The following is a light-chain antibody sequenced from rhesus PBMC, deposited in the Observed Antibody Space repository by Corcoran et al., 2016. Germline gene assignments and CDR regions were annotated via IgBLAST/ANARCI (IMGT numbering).Light chain of an antibody. Sequence: DIQMTQSPSSLSASVGDTVTITCRASQGISSWLAWYQQKPGKAPKLLIYKASSLQRGAPSRFSGSGSGTELTLTISSLQSEDFATYYCQQYSSRPLTFGGGTKVELK. CDR3: QQYSSRPLT. CDR1: QGISSW. J-gene: IGKJ4*01. V-gene: IGKV1-22*01. CDR2: KAS.